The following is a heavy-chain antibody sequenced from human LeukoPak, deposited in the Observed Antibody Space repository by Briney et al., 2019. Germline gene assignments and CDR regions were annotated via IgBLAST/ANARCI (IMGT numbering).Heavy chain of an antibody. D-gene: IGHD1/OR15-1a*01. CDR3: ARDRTYRYYMDV. CDR1: GFTFSSYA. CDR2: ISYDGSNK. V-gene: IGHV3-30-3*01. J-gene: IGHJ6*03. Sequence: GSLRLSCAASGFTFSSYAMHWVRQAPGKGLEWVAVISYDGSNKYYADSVKGRFTISRDNSKNTLYLQMNSLRAEDTAVYYCARDRTYRYYMDVWGKGTTVTVSS.